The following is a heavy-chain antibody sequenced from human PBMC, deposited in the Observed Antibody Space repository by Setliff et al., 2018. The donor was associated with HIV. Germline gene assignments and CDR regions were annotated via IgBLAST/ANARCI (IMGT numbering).Heavy chain of an antibody. CDR3: ARFTSGWYGQY. D-gene: IGHD6-19*01. CDR2: IYYSGNT. V-gene: IGHV4-30-4*02. CDR1: GGSISSGDYY. Sequence: SETLSLTCTVSGGSISSGDYYWTWIRQPPGKGLEWIGYIYYSGNTFYNPSLKSLLTISIDTSKNQFSLKLTSVAIADTAVYYCARFTSGWYGQYWGQGALVTVSS. J-gene: IGHJ4*02.